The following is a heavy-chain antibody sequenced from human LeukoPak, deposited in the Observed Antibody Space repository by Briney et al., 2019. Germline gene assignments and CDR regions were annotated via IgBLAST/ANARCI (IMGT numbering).Heavy chain of an antibody. CDR3: ARDALENYDFWSGYFSHHGMDV. CDR1: GFTFSSYS. V-gene: IGHV3-21*01. CDR2: ISSSSSYI. J-gene: IGHJ6*02. D-gene: IGHD3-3*01. Sequence: KTGGSLRLSCAASGFTFSSYSMNWVRQAPGKGLEWVSSISSSSSYIYYADSVKGRFTISRDNAKNSLYLQMNSLRAEDTAVYYCARDALENYDFWSGYFSHHGMDVWGQGTTVTVSS.